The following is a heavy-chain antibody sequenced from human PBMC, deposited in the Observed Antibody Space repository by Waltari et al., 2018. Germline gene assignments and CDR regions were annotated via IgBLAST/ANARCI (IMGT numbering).Heavy chain of an antibody. CDR2: INHSGST. CDR3: ARGGRDGYNHFDY. J-gene: IGHJ4*02. V-gene: IGHV4-34*01. CDR1: GFTFSSYA. Sequence: VQLLESGGGLVQPGGSLRLSCAASGFTFSSYAMSWIRQPPGKGLEWIGEINHSGSTNYNPSLKSRVTISVDTSKNQFSLKLSSVTAEDTAVYYCARGGRDGYNHFDYWGQGTLVTVSS. D-gene: IGHD5-12*01.